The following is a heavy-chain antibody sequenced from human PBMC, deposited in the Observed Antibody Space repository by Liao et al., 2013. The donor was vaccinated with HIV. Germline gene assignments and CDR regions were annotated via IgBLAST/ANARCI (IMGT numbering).Heavy chain of an antibody. CDR2: VYYSGST. CDR1: GGSMSSSSYS. V-gene: IGHV4-39*07. CDR3: ARDPRPDHGDFGHYFDY. Sequence: QLHLQESGPGLVKPSGTLSLTCTVSGGSMSSSSYSWGWIRQPPGKGLEWIGSVYYSGSTYCDPSLKSRVTISIDTSKSQFSLNLSSVTAADTAVYYCARDPRPDHGDFGHYFDYWGQGTLVTVSS. J-gene: IGHJ4*02. D-gene: IGHD4-17*01.